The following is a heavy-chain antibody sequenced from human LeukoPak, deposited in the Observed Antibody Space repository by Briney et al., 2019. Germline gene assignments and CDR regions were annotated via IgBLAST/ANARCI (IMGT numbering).Heavy chain of an antibody. Sequence: PGGSLRLSCAVSGFTFTDYWMNWVRQAPGKGLEWVASIRQDGSEKTYVDSVKGRFTISRDNTKNSLSLQVNSLRVEDTAVYYCARDGTAAGPYFDLWGQGTLVTVSS. V-gene: IGHV3-7*01. J-gene: IGHJ4*01. CDR3: ARDGTAAGPYFDL. CDR1: GFTFTDYW. D-gene: IGHD6-13*01. CDR2: IRQDGSEK.